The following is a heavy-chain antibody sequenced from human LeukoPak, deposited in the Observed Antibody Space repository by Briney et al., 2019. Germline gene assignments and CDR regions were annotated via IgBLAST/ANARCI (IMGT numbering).Heavy chain of an antibody. CDR2: ISSSSSYI. Sequence: PGGSLRLSCAASGFTFSSYSMNWVRQAPGKGLEWVSSISSSSSYIYYADSVKGRFTISRDNSKNTLYLQMNSLRAEDTAVYYCAKRGGSIVVVPAVWGQGTLVTVSS. J-gene: IGHJ4*02. D-gene: IGHD2-2*01. V-gene: IGHV3-21*01. CDR1: GFTFSSYS. CDR3: AKRGGSIVVVPAV.